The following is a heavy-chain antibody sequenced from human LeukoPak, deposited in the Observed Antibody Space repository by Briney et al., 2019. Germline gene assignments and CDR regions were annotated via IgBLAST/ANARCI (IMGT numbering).Heavy chain of an antibody. Sequence: ASVKVSCKASGYTFTSYDINWVRQATGQGLEWMGWMNPNSGNTGYAQKFQGRVTMTRNTSISTAYMELSRLRSDDTAVYYCARDNYDFWSGTHLNWFDPWGQGTLVTVSS. CDR2: MNPNSGNT. D-gene: IGHD3-3*01. CDR3: ARDNYDFWSGTHLNWFDP. CDR1: GYTFTSYD. J-gene: IGHJ5*02. V-gene: IGHV1-8*01.